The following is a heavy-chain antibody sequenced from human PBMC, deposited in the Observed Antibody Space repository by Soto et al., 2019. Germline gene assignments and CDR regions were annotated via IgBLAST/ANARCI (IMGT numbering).Heavy chain of an antibody. Sequence: SETLSLTCTVSGDSMGSGDYYWTWIRQPPGKGLEWIGYIYYIGTTFYNPSLESRVNISIDTSKNHFSLRLTSVTAADTAVYYCSRGSTYYGFLTWGQGTLVTVSS. J-gene: IGHJ5*02. V-gene: IGHV4-30-4*01. CDR3: SRGSTYYGFLT. CDR1: GDSMGSGDYY. CDR2: IYYIGTT. D-gene: IGHD3-10*01.